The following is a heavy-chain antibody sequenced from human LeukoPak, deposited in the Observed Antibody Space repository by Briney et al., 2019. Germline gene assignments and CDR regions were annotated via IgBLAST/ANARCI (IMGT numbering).Heavy chain of an antibody. CDR2: TRNKANSYTT. J-gene: IGHJ4*02. CDR3: ASQEYYYDSSGSYY. D-gene: IGHD3-22*01. V-gene: IGHV3-72*01. CDR1: GFIFSDHY. Sequence: GGSLRLSCAAFGFIFSDHYMDWVRQAPGKGLEWVGRTRNKANSYTTEYAASVKGRFTIPRDDSKNSLYLQMNSLKNEDTAVYYCASQEYYYDSSGSYYWGQGTLVTVSS.